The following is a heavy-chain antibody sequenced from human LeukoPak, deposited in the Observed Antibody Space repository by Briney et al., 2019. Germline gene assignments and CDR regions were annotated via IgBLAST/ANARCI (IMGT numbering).Heavy chain of an antibody. CDR1: GGTFSSYA. D-gene: IGHD3-10*01. CDR2: IIPILGIA. J-gene: IGHJ3*02. CDR3: ARDSQGITMVRGVIRDDAFDI. V-gene: IGHV1-69*04. Sequence: SVTVSCKASGGTFSSYAISWVRQAPGQGLEWMGRIIPILGIANYAQKFQGRVTITADKSTSTAYMELSSLRSEDTAVYYCARDSQGITMVRGVIRDDAFDIWGQGTMVTVSS.